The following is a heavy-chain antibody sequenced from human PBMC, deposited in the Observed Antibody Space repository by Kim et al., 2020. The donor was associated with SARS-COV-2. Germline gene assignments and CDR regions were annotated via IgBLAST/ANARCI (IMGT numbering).Heavy chain of an antibody. CDR2: ISSSGSTI. D-gene: IGHD6-13*01. Sequence: GGSLRLSRAASGFTFSSYEMNWVRQAPGKGLEWVSYISSSGSTIYYADSVKGRFTISRDNAKNSLYLQMNSLRAEDTAVYYCATQQLVRWGYYYGMDVWGQGTTVTVSS. V-gene: IGHV3-48*03. J-gene: IGHJ6*02. CDR3: ATQQLVRWGYYYGMDV. CDR1: GFTFSSYE.